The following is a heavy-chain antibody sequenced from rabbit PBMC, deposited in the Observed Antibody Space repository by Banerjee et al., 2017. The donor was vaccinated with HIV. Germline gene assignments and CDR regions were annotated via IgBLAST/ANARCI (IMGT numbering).Heavy chain of an antibody. CDR2: IYAGDGST. D-gene: IGHD6-1*01. CDR3: ARDRGYVGYGYGDYFNL. V-gene: IGHV1S47*01. CDR1: GFDFSSNA. J-gene: IGHJ4*01. Sequence: QQQLEESGGGLVKPEGSLTLTCKASGFDFSSNAMCWFRQAPGKGPEWIACIYAGDGSTDYASWVNGRFTISLDNAQNTVFLQMTSLTAADTATYFCARDRGYVGYGYGDYFNLWGPGTLVTVS.